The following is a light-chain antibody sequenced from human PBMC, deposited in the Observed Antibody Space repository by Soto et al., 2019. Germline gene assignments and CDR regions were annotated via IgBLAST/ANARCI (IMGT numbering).Light chain of an antibody. CDR3: CSYAGTYTV. J-gene: IGLJ2*01. Sequence: QSALTQPASVSGSPGQSITISCTGTSSDVGSYNLVSWYQQHPGKAPKLMIYEGSKRPSGISNRFSGSKSDSSASLTISGLQAEDEADYYCCSYAGTYTVFGGGTKVTVL. CDR1: SSDVGSYNL. V-gene: IGLV2-23*01. CDR2: EGS.